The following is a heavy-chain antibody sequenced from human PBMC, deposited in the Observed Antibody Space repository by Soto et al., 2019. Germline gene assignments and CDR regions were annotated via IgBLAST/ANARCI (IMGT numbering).Heavy chain of an antibody. CDR3: VKKLTTYAVDPADY. V-gene: IGHV3-23*01. CDR1: GFTFSDFC. CDR2: ISASADAT. Sequence: GGSLRLSCASSGFTFSDFCMSWVRQAPGKGLEWVAVISASADATYYAASVKGRLTLSRDNSRNILYLQMNSLTVADTAVYYCVKKLTTYAVDPADYWGQGTQVTVSS. D-gene: IGHD3-3*01. J-gene: IGHJ4*02.